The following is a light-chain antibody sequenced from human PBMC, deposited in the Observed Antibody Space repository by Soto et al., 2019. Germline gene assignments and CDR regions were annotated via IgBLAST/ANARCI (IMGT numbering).Light chain of an antibody. CDR2: DAS. CDR1: QDINKY. CDR3: QQSENGPLT. J-gene: IGKJ4*01. V-gene: IGKV1-33*01. Sequence: DLPMTQSPSSLSASVGDRITITCQASQDINKYLNWYQQKLGEAPKLLIYDASNLQRGVPSRFSGSGSGTHFSLSISSLQPEDIATYYCQQSENGPLTFGGGTKVEIK.